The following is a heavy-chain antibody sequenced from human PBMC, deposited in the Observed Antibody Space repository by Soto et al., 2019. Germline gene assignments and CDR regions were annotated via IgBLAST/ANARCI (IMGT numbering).Heavy chain of an antibody. J-gene: IGHJ4*02. D-gene: IGHD6-13*01. CDR2: INHSGST. CDR1: GGSFSGYY. Sequence: SETLSLTCAVYGGSFSGYYWSWIRQPPGKGLEWIGEINHSGSTNYNPSLKSRVTISVDTSKNQFSLKLSSVTAADTAVYYCARGSQPTSLDYWGQGTLVTVSS. CDR3: ARGSQPTSLDY. V-gene: IGHV4-34*01.